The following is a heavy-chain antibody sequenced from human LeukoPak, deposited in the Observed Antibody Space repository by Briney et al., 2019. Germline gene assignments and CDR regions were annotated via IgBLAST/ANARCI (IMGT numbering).Heavy chain of an antibody. Sequence: QPGRSLRLSCAASGFTFSNYGIHWVRQAPGKGLEWVAVISYDASNKYYADSVKGRFTISRDNSKNTLYLQMNSLRAEDTAVYYCAKDRGRYCSGGSRYILDYWGQGTLVTVSS. CDR3: AKDRGRYCSGGSRYILDY. CDR2: ISYDASNK. V-gene: IGHV3-30*18. D-gene: IGHD2-15*01. CDR1: GFTFSNYG. J-gene: IGHJ4*02.